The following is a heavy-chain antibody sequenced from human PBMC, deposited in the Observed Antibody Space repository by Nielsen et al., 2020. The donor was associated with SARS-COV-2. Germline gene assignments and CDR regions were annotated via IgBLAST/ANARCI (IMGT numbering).Heavy chain of an antibody. CDR3: ARGGDDVDTSIAINWFDP. CDR1: GYTFTSYG. D-gene: IGHD5-18*01. Sequence: ASVKVSCKASGYTFTSYGISWVRQAPGQGLEWMGWIIAYNGNTNYAQKLQGRVTMTTDTSTSTAYMELRSLRSDDTAVYYCARGGDDVDTSIAINWFDPWGQGTLVTVSS. CDR2: IIAYNGNT. J-gene: IGHJ5*02. V-gene: IGHV1-18*01.